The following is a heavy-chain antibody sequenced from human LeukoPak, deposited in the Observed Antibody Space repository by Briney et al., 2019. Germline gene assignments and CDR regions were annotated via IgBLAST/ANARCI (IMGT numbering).Heavy chain of an antibody. CDR1: GGTFSSYA. V-gene: IGHV1-69*01. D-gene: IGHD1-14*01. J-gene: IGHJ4*02. CDR2: IIPIFGTA. Sequence: SVKVSCKASGGTFSSYAISWVRQAPGQGLEWMGGIIPIFGTANYAQKFQGRVTITADESTSTAYMELSSLRSEDTAVYYCASLAAGQGTTFDYWGQGTLVTVSS. CDR3: ASLAAGQGTTFDY.